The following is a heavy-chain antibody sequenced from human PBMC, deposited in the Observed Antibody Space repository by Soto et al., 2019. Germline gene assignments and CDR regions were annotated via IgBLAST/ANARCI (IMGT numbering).Heavy chain of an antibody. CDR2: ISGSGGST. Sequence: GGSLRLSCAASGFRLSDYEMSWIRQAPGKGLEWVSAISGSGGSTYYADSVKGRFTISRDNSKITLYLQMSSLRAEDTAVYYCAKVSYYDSSGYYYGVGAFDIWGQGTMVTVSS. CDR1: GFRLSDYE. V-gene: IGHV3-23*01. CDR3: AKVSYYDSSGYYYGVGAFDI. J-gene: IGHJ3*02. D-gene: IGHD3-22*01.